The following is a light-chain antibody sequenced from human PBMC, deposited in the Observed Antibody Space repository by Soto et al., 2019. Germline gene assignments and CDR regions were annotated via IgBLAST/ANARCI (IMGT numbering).Light chain of an antibody. CDR3: QQYGSSPIT. CDR1: QSIRSNY. Sequence: FTLSLGTLSLSPVSRATRACSATQSIRSNYLAWYQQKPGQAPRFLIYGAFSRATGIPDRFSGSGSGTDFTLTISRLQPEDFAVYYCQQYGSSPITFGQGTKVDVK. V-gene: IGKV3-20*01. CDR2: GAF. J-gene: IGKJ1*01.